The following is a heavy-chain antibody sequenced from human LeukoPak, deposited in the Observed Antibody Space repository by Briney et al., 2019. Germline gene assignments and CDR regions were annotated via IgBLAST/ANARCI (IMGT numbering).Heavy chain of an antibody. J-gene: IGHJ4*02. Sequence: SQTVSLTCIVSGGPISSGTYSGSWMRQPAGKRLEWMGCIYPSGSTHYNLSLKRRVTISADTSKTQLPLELISVTPTDPAVYYCARGVLDAKPVRYDSWGQGTLVTVSS. V-gene: IGHV4-61*02. CDR1: GGPISSGTYS. D-gene: IGHD1-14*01. CDR3: ARGVLDAKPVRYDS. CDR2: IYPSGST.